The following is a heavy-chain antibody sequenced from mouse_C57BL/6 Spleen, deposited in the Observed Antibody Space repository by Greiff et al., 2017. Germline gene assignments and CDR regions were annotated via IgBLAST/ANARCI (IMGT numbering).Heavy chain of an antibody. Sequence: DVQLVESGEGLVKPGGSLKLSCAASGFTFSSYAMSWVRQTPEKRLEWVAYISSGGDYIYYADTVKGRFTISRDNARNTLYLQMSSLKSEDTAMYYCTRDGGNYDAMDYWGQGTSVTVSS. J-gene: IGHJ4*01. D-gene: IGHD2-1*01. CDR1: GFTFSSYA. V-gene: IGHV5-9-1*02. CDR3: TRDGGNYDAMDY. CDR2: ISSGGDYI.